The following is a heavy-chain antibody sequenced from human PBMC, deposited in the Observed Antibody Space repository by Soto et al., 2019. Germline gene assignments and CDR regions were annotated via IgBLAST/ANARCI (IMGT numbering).Heavy chain of an antibody. Sequence: PGGSLRLSCAASGFTFSSYWMSWVRQAPGKGLEWVANIKQDGSEKYYVDSVKGRFTISRDNAKNSLYLQMNSLRAEDTAVYYCASKVSAAKNQYYYYYYMDVWGKGTTVTVSS. CDR2: IKQDGSEK. CDR3: ASKVSAAKNQYYYYYYMDV. V-gene: IGHV3-7*03. D-gene: IGHD2-2*01. J-gene: IGHJ6*03. CDR1: GFTFSSYW.